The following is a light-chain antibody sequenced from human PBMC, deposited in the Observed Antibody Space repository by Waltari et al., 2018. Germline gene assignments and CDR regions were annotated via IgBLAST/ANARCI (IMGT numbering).Light chain of an antibody. CDR3: QQYGTSPYT. CDR1: QSVYSSY. J-gene: IGKJ2*01. CDR2: GAS. V-gene: IGKV3-20*01. Sequence: EIVLTQSPGTLSLSPGERATLSCRTSQSVYSSYLAWYQQKPGQAPRLLIYGASNSATGSPERFSGSGSGAEFARTISRLEPEEFALYYCQQYGTSPYTFGQGTKLEV.